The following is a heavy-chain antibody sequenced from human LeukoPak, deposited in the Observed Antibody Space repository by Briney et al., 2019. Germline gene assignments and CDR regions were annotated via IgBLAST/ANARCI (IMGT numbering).Heavy chain of an antibody. J-gene: IGHJ4*02. CDR2: SYWNNDK. V-gene: IGHV2-5*01. CDR1: GFSLTTTGVG. CDR3: AHKGRGSGSYNM. Sequence: SGPTLLKPTQTLTLTCTFSGFSLTTTGVGVGWIRQPPGKALEWLAVSYWNNDKSYSPSLKSRLTITKDTSKNQVVLKMTNMDPVDTATYYCAHKGRGSGSYNMWGQGTLVTVSS. D-gene: IGHD3-10*01.